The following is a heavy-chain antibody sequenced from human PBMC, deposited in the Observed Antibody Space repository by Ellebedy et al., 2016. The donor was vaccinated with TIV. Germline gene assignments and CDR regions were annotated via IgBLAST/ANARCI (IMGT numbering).Heavy chain of an antibody. CDR2: IGTAGDT. CDR1: GFTFSSHD. Sequence: GESLKISCAASGFTFSSHDMHWVRQATGKGLEWASAIGTAGDTYYAGSVKGRFTISRENAKNSLYLQMNSLRAEDTAVYYCVRASSGFDYWGQGTLVTVSS. V-gene: IGHV3-13*01. D-gene: IGHD6-25*01. CDR3: VRASSGFDY. J-gene: IGHJ4*02.